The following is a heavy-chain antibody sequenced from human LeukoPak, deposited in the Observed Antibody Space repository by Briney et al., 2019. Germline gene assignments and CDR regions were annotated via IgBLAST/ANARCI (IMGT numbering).Heavy chain of an antibody. CDR2: IYYSGST. CDR3: ARDSTMVRGVFYY. J-gene: IGHJ4*02. D-gene: IGHD3-10*01. CDR1: GGSISSSSYY. Sequence: SETLSLTCTVSGGSISSSSYYWGWIGQPPGKGLEWIGSIYYSGSTYYNPSLKSRVTISVDTSKNQFSLKLSSVTAADTAVYYCARDSTMVRGVFYYWGQGTLVTVSS. V-gene: IGHV4-39*07.